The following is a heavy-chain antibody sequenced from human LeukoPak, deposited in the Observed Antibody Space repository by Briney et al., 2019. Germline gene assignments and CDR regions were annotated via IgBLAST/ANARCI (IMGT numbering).Heavy chain of an antibody. Sequence: GGSLRLACAASGFKLSSYYMDWVRQGPGKGLVWVSRLKSDGSSTKYADSVQGRFTISRDDAKNTPYLQMTSVRVEDAAVYYCARTTMETQYFDRWGQGTLVTVSS. D-gene: IGHD1-1*01. J-gene: IGHJ4*02. CDR3: ARTTMETQYFDR. CDR2: LKSDGSST. V-gene: IGHV3-74*03. CDR1: GFKLSSYY.